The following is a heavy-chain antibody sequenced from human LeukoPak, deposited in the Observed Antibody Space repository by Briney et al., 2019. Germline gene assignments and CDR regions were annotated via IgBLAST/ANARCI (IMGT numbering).Heavy chain of an antibody. D-gene: IGHD2-21*02. CDR3: ASSAYCGGDCYLDY. Sequence: PGGSLRLSCAASGFTFSSYSMNWVRQAPGKGLEWVSSISSSSSYIYYADSVKGRFTISRDNAKNSLYLQMNSLRAEDTAVYYCASSAYCGGDCYLDYWGQGTLVTVSS. V-gene: IGHV3-21*01. CDR2: ISSSSSYI. J-gene: IGHJ4*02. CDR1: GFTFSSYS.